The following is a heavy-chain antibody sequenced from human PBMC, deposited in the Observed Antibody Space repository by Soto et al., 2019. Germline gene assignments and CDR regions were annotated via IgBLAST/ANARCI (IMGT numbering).Heavy chain of an antibody. CDR1: GGSISSYY. V-gene: IGHV4-59*01. CDR2: IYYNGFP. D-gene: IGHD3-3*01. J-gene: IGHJ6*03. CDR3: ARVGVLDYYYMDV. Sequence: SETLSLTCTVSGGSISSYYWSWIRQAPGKGLEWIGYIYYNGFPNYNPSLKSRVIIAVDTSKKEFSLKLSSVTAADTAVYYCARVGVLDYYYMDVWGKGTTVTVSS.